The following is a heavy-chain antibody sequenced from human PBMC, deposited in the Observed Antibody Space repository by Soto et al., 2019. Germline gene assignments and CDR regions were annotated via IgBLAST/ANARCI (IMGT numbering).Heavy chain of an antibody. D-gene: IGHD3-10*01. CDR3: ARFFPTMVRGGGAFDI. CDR2: INAGNGNK. CDR1: GYTFTSYA. V-gene: IGHV1-3*01. J-gene: IGHJ3*02. Sequence: ASVKVSCKASGYTFTSYAMHWVRQAPGQRLEWMGWINAGNGNKKYSQKFQGRVTITRDTSASTAYMELSSLRSEDTAVYYCARFFPTMVRGGGAFDIWGEGTMVTVSS.